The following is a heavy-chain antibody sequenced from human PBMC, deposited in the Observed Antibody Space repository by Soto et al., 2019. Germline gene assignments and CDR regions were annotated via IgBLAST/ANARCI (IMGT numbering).Heavy chain of an antibody. CDR3: ARDLGEVSAL. CDR1: GFRFSGST. J-gene: IGHJ4*02. Sequence: EEQLVESGGHLVRPGGSLRLSCVASGFRFSGSTMNWVRQAPGKGLNWVSSISSSSHYIYYADSLKGRFTISRDNAKNSLFLQMNSLRAEATAVYYCARDLGEVSALWGQGTLVTVSS. V-gene: IGHV3-21*01. D-gene: IGHD3-10*01. CDR2: ISSSSHYI.